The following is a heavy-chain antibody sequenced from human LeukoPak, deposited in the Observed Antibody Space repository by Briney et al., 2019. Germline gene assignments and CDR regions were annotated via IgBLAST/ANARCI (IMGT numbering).Heavy chain of an antibody. CDR3: ARGPYPYDSSGAFDI. D-gene: IGHD3-22*01. CDR2: IYYSGST. Sequence: SETLSLTCTVSGGSISNYYWSWIRQPPGKGLEWIGYIYYSGSTNSNPSLKSRVTISADTSKNQFSLKLSSVTAADTAVYFCARGPYPYDSSGAFDIWGQGTMVTVSS. V-gene: IGHV4-59*01. J-gene: IGHJ3*02. CDR1: GGSISNYY.